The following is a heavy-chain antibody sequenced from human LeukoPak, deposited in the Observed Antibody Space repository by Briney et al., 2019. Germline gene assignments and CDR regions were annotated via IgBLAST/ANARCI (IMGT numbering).Heavy chain of an antibody. Sequence: SETLSLTCTVSGDSISSYYWSWIRQPPGKGLEWIGHIYYSGSTNYNPSLKSRVTISVDTSKNEFSLKLSSVTAADTAVYYCAREGGPYRPLDYSGQGTLVTVAS. J-gene: IGHJ4*02. V-gene: IGHV4-59*01. CDR2: IYYSGST. CDR1: GDSISSYY. CDR3: AREGGPYRPLDY.